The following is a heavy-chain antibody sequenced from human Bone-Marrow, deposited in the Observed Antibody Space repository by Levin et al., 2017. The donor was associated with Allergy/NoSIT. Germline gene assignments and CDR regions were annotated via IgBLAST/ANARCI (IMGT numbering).Heavy chain of an antibody. D-gene: IGHD3-22*01. J-gene: IGHJ6*02. CDR2: ISAGGNYI. CDR3: ASWAMYHYDRSAFDYFYYAMDV. CDR1: GILFSSSD. Sequence: LSLTCAASGILFSSSDMNWVRQAPGKGLEWVSSISAGGNYIYYADSVKGRFTLSRDNAKNSLFLQINSLRAEDTAVYYCASWAMYHYDRSAFDYFYYAMDVWGQGTTVTVSS. V-gene: IGHV3-21*01.